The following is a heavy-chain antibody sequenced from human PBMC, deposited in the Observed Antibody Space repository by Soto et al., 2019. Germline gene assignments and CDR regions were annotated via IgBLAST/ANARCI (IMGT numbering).Heavy chain of an antibody. CDR1: GFSFSDYQ. CDR2: ISSRGRTM. V-gene: IGHV3-11*04. CDR3: ARESEDLTSNFDY. J-gene: IGHJ4*02. Sequence: GGSLRLSCAASGFSFSDYQMNWVRQAPGKGLEWISYISSRGRTMYYTHSVQGRFTISRDNAKNAVYLEMNSLRAEDTAVYYCARESEDLTSNFDYWGQGTLVTVSS.